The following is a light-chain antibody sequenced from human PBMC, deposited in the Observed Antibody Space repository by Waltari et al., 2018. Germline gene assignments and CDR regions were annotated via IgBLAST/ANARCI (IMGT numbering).Light chain of an antibody. J-gene: IGLJ3*02. V-gene: IGLV4-69*01. CDR3: QTGGHGTWV. Sequence: QLVLTQSPSASASLGASVKLTCTLSRGHSSNVLAWLQQQPEKGPRYLMKVNSDGSHSKGDEIPDRFSGSSSGAERYLTISSVQPEDEADYYCQTGGHGTWVFGGGTKLTVL. CDR2: VNSDGSH. CDR1: RGHSSNV.